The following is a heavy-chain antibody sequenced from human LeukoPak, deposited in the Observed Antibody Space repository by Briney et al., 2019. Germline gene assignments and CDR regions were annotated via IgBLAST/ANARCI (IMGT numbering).Heavy chain of an antibody. CDR1: GGSISSGGYY. Sequence: SETLSLTCTVSGGSISSGGYYWTWIRQHPGKGLEWIGHIYHSGITYYNPSLKSRVTISIDTSKNQFSLRMSSVTAAETAVYYCTRDFGDSSGYDAYDIWGQGTMVTVSS. J-gene: IGHJ3*02. CDR3: TRDFGDSSGYDAYDI. D-gene: IGHD3-22*01. V-gene: IGHV4-31*03. CDR2: IYHSGIT.